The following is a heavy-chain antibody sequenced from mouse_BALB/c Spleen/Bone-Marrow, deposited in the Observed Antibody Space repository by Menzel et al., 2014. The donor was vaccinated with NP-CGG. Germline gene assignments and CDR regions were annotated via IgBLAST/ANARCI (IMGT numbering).Heavy chain of an antibody. Sequence: DVHLVESGGGLVKPGGSLKLSCAASGFTFSSYGMSWVRQTPEKRLEWVATISGGGSYTYYPDSVKGRFTISRDNAKNNLYLQMSSLRSEDTALYYCARQAGGSGYFDYWGQGTTLRVSS. D-gene: IGHD1-1*01. CDR2: ISGGGSYT. V-gene: IGHV5-9-2*01. CDR3: ARQAGGSGYFDY. CDR1: GFTFSSYG. J-gene: IGHJ2*01.